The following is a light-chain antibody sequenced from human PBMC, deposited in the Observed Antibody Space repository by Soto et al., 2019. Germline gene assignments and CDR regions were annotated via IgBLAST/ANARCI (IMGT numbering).Light chain of an antibody. CDR1: QTISSW. Sequence: DIQMTQSPSTLSGSVGNRVTITCRASQTISSWLAWYQQKPGKAPKLLINKASTLKSGVPSRFSGRRSGTEFTLTISSLQPDDFATYYCQHYNSYSEAFGQGTKVELK. CDR3: QHYNSYSEA. V-gene: IGKV1-5*03. CDR2: KAS. J-gene: IGKJ1*01.